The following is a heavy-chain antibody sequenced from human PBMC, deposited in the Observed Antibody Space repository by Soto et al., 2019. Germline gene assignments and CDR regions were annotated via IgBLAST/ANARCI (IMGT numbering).Heavy chain of an antibody. Sequence: PGGSLRLSCEASGFTFSGDGMNWVRQVPGKGLEWVASISSASSETWSADSVRGRFILSRDDAQYFLFFQMNPLSPDETAMYCCARVAYWGQGTQVTVSS. J-gene: IGHJ4*02. CDR3: ARVAY. CDR1: GFTFSGDG. CDR2: ISSASSET. V-gene: IGHV3-21*01.